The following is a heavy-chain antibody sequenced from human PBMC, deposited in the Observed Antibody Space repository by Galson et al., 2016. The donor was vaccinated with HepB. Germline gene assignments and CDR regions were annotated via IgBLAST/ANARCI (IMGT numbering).Heavy chain of an antibody. Sequence: ETLSLTCIVSGGSISRDYYWGWIRQPPGRGLEWIGSIYSNEDTYYNPSVKSRVTISVDTSKNQLSLRLNSVTAADTGVYYCATGIVVAGKYYYYYMDVWGKGTTVTVSS. D-gene: IGHD6-19*01. CDR1: GGSISRDYY. CDR3: ATGIVVAGKYYYYYMDV. CDR2: IYSNEDT. J-gene: IGHJ6*03. V-gene: IGHV4-39*01.